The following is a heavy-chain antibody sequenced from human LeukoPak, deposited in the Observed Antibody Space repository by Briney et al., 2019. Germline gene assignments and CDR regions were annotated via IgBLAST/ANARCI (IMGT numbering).Heavy chain of an antibody. J-gene: IGHJ4*02. CDR2: IKYDGTTK. CDR1: GFIFNNYW. D-gene: IGHD1-1*01. Sequence: GGSLRLSCAASGFIFNNYWMDWVRQTPGKGLEWVANIKYDGTTKYYVDSVKGRFTISRDSAKDSLYLQMNNLRAEDTAVYFCSRQLEEWGQGTLATVSS. CDR3: SRQLEE. V-gene: IGHV3-7*03.